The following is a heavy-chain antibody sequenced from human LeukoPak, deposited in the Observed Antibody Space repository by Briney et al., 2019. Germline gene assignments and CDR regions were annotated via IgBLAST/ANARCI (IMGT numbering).Heavy chain of an antibody. V-gene: IGHV1-69*04. Sequence: ASVKVSCKASGGTFSSYAISWVRQAPGQGLEWMGRIISKFDIPNYAQKFQDRVTITADKSTTTAYMELSSLRSEDTAVYYCVAEGSGYDSWVDWGQGTLVTVSS. J-gene: IGHJ4*02. CDR3: VAEGSGYDSWVD. CDR2: IISKFDIP. D-gene: IGHD5-12*01. CDR1: GGTFSSYA.